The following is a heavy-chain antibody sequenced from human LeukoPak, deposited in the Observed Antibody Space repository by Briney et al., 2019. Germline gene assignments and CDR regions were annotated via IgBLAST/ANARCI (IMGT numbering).Heavy chain of an antibody. CDR1: GFTVSSNY. Sequence: GGSLRLSCAASGFTVSSNYVSWFRQAPGKGLEWVSVIYKGGTPYYADTVKGRFTISRDNSKNTLYLQMNNLRAEDTAVYYCARDQSAYGGAFDIWGQGAMATVSS. CDR3: ARDQSAYGGAFDI. CDR2: IYKGGTP. D-gene: IGHD3-10*01. J-gene: IGHJ3*02. V-gene: IGHV3-53*01.